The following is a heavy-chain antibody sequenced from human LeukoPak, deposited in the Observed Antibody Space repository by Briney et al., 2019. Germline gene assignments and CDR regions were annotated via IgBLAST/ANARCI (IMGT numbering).Heavy chain of an antibody. V-gene: IGHV1-2*02. J-gene: IGHJ4*02. CDR1: RYTFTGYY. D-gene: IGHD6-19*01. CDR2: INPNSGGT. Sequence: GASVKVSCKPSRYTFTGYYIHWVRQAPGQGLEWMGWINPNSGGTNYAQKFQGRVTMTRDTSISTAYMELSRLRSDDTAVYYCARGRQYSSGWFYFDYWGQGTLVTVSS. CDR3: ARGRQYSSGWFYFDY.